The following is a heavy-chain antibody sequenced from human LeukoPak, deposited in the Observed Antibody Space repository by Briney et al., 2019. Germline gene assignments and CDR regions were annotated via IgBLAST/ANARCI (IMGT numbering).Heavy chain of an antibody. V-gene: IGHV3-21*01. CDR2: ISSSSSYI. J-gene: IGHJ6*03. CDR1: GFTFSSYS. CDR3: ASVIGWYMDV. Sequence: GGSLRLSCAVSGFTFSSYSMNWVRQAPGKGLEWVSSISSSSSYIYYADSVKGRFTISRDNAKNSLYLQMNSLRAEDTAVYYCASVIGWYMDVWGKGTTVTVSS. D-gene: IGHD2-21*01.